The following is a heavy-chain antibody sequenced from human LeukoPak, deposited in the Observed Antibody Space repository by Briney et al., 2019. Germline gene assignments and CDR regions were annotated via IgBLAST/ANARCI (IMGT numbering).Heavy chain of an antibody. CDR2: IYNGGST. J-gene: IGHJ3*02. D-gene: IGHD3-10*01. Sequence: SETLSLTCAVYGGSFSGYYWSWIRQPPGKGLEWIGYIYNGGSTSYNPSLKGRVTISLDTSKNQFSLRLTSVTAADTAIFYCARQTGVDSFDIWGRGTMVTVSS. CDR1: GGSFSGYY. V-gene: IGHV4-59*01. CDR3: ARQTGVDSFDI.